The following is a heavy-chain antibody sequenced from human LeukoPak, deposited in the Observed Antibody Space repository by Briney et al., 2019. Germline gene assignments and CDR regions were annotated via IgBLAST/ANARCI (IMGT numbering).Heavy chain of an antibody. D-gene: IGHD2-15*01. CDR1: GGSISSTTYY. V-gene: IGHV4-39*07. CDR3: ASSSLGFCSGGSCSTDAFDI. J-gene: IGHJ3*02. Sequence: PSETLSLTCTVSGGSISSTTYYWGWIRQPPGKGLEWIGTIYYSESTYYNPSLKSRVTISVDTSKNQFSLKLSSVTAADTVVYYCASSSLGFCSGGSCSTDAFDIWGQGTMVTVSS. CDR2: IYYSEST.